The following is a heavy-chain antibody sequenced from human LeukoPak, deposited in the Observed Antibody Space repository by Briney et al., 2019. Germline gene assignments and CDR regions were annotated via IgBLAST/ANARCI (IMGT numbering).Heavy chain of an antibody. Sequence: GGALRLSCAASGFTFISYSMTWVRQAPGKGLEWVSSISSRSTYIYYADSLKSRFTISRDYAKNLLYLQMHSLRAEDTAVYYCARNIEGYTLYNFDSWGQGTLVTVSS. CDR3: ARNIEGYTLYNFDS. CDR2: ISSRSTYI. D-gene: IGHD5-24*01. V-gene: IGHV3-21*01. CDR1: GFTFISYS. J-gene: IGHJ4*02.